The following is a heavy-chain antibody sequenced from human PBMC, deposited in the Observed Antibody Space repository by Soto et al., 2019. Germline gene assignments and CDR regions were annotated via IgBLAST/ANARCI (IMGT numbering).Heavy chain of an antibody. D-gene: IGHD2-15*01. J-gene: IGHJ4*02. CDR1: GGSIRSDH. Sequence: SETLSLTCTVSGGSIRSDHWSWIRQPPGKGLEWIGYIDYSGSPNYNPSLKSRVTISMDTSKNQLSLKLNSVTAADTAVYFCATYFSGGGGRVYWGQGTQVTVSS. V-gene: IGHV4-59*08. CDR2: IDYSGSP. CDR3: ATYFSGGGGRVY.